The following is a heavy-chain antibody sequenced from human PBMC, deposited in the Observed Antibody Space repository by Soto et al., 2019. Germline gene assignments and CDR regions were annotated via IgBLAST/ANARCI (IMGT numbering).Heavy chain of an antibody. V-gene: IGHV1-18*01. J-gene: IGHJ4*02. CDR1: GYGFTTYG. Sequence: QVHLVQSGAEVKKPGASVKVSCKGSGYGFTTYGITWVRQAPGQGLEWMAWISAHNGNTHYAQKLQGRVTVTRDTSASTAYMELRSLRSDDTAVYYSARRRYGDYWGQGALVSFSS. CDR3: ARRRYGDY. D-gene: IGHD1-1*01. CDR2: ISAHNGNT.